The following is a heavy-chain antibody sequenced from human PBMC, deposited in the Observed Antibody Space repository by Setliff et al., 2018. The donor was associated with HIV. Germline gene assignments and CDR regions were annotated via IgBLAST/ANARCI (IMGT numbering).Heavy chain of an antibody. CDR2: INHSGST. CDR3: ARESPSSSWFYFDF. CDR1: GFSFRSYA. Sequence: GSLRLSCAASGFSFRSYAVSWVRQAPGKGLEWIGGINHSGSTNYNPSLKSRVTVSVDTSKNQFSLKLGSVTAADTAVYYCARESPSSSWFYFDFWGQGTLVTVSS. J-gene: IGHJ4*02. V-gene: IGHV4-34*01. D-gene: IGHD6-13*01.